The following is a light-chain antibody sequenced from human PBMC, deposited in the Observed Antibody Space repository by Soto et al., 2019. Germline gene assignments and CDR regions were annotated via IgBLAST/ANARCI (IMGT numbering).Light chain of an antibody. J-gene: IGKJ4*01. CDR2: DAS. CDR1: QSVSTY. Sequence: EIVLTQSPATLSLSPGERATLSCRASQSVSTYLAWYQQKPGQAPRLLIYDASKRATGVPARFSGSGSGTDFTLTISSLEPEDFAVYCCQQRRTWLTFGGGTKVEIK. V-gene: IGKV3-11*01. CDR3: QQRRTWLT.